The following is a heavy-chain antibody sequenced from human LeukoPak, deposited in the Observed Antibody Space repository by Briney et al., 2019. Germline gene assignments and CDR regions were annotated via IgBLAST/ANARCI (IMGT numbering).Heavy chain of an antibody. J-gene: IGHJ5*02. Sequence: SETLSPTCAVSGGSISRGGYSWSWIGQPPGKGLEWIGYIYHSGSTYYNPSLKSRVTISVDRSKNQFSLKLSSVTAADTAVYYCASALGYCSSTSCSDWFDPWGQGTLVTVSS. CDR1: GGSISRGGYS. CDR3: ASALGYCSSTSCSDWFDP. CDR2: IYHSGST. D-gene: IGHD2-2*01. V-gene: IGHV4-30-2*01.